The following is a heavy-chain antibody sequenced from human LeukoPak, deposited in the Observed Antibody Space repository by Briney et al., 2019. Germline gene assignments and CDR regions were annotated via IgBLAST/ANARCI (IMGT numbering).Heavy chain of an antibody. CDR2: INPSGGST. V-gene: IGHV1-46*01. CDR3: ARDCTNGVCYMNFDY. J-gene: IGHJ4*02. D-gene: IGHD2-8*01. Sequence: VASVKVSCKASGYTFTSYYMHWVRQAPGQGFEWMGIINPSGGSTSYAQKFQGRVAMTRDTSTSTVYMELSSLRSEDTAVYYCARDCTNGVCYMNFDYWGQGTLVTVSS. CDR1: GYTFTSYY.